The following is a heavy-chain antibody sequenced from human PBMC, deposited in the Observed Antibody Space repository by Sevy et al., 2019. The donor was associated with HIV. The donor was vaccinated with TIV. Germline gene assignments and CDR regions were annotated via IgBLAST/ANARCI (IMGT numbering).Heavy chain of an antibody. J-gene: IGHJ4*02. V-gene: IGHV3-9*01. CDR1: GFTFDDYA. D-gene: IGHD3-22*01. CDR2: ISWNSGSI. Sequence: GGSLRLSCAASGFTFDDYAMHWVRQAPGKGLEWVSGISWNSGSIGYADSVKGRFTISSDNAKNSLYLQMNSLRAEDTALYDCAKDSKYYYDSSGYYDYWGQGTLVTVSS. CDR3: AKDSKYYYDSSGYYDY.